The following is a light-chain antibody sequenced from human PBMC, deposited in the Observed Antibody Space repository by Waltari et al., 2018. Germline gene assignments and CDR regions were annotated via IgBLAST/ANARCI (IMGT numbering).Light chain of an antibody. CDR2: EVA. V-gene: IGLV2-8*01. CDR3: SSYGGDNNYV. J-gene: IGLJ1*01. CDR1: SSDVGGSSY. Sequence: HSALTQTPSASDSRGQSVTISCPGTSSDVGGSSYLSWFQQHPGKAPKLIIYEVAKRPSGVPDRFSGSKSGNTASLTVSGLQAEDEADYYCSSYGGDNNYVFGSGTKVTVL.